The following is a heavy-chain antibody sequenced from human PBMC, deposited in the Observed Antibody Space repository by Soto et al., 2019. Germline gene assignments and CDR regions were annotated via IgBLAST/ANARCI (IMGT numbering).Heavy chain of an antibody. V-gene: IGHV4-59*08. CDR1: DGSISPNY. CDR2: IYYAGTT. J-gene: IGHJ4*02. CDR3: ARLGAYYQALDS. Sequence: QVQLQESGPGLVKPSETLSLRCTVSDGSISPNYWTWIRQLPGKGLEWIGYIYYAGTTTYNPSLKSRVTISVDTSKNEVSLKLTSVTAADTAVYYCARLGAYYQALDSWGQVTLVTVSS. D-gene: IGHD3-22*01.